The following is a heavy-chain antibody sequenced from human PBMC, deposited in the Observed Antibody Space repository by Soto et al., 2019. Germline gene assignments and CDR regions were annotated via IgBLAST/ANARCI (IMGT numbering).Heavy chain of an antibody. J-gene: IGHJ4*02. CDR2: ISPSGDRS. D-gene: IGHD6-19*01. Sequence: QVKLMQSGAEVKRPGASVKISCKASGYTFINYNMNWVRQAPGQGLEWLGMISPSGDRSAYAPKFRGRVTMTSGTSTSTVYMELNSLRSEYTAVYYCARVRADADVYWGQGTLVIVSS. V-gene: IGHV1-46*01. CDR3: ARVRADADVY. CDR1: GYTFINYN.